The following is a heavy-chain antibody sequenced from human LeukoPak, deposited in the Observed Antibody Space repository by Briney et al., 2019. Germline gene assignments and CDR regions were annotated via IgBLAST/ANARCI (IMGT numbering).Heavy chain of an antibody. Sequence: SETLSLTCTVSGGSISSYYWSWIRQPPGKGPEWIGYIYYSGSTNYNPSLKSRVTISVDTSKNQFSLKLSSVTAADTAVYYCARESQEKYYFDYWGQGTLVTVSS. CDR3: ARESQEKYYFDY. J-gene: IGHJ4*02. V-gene: IGHV4-59*12. CDR2: IYYSGST. D-gene: IGHD5-24*01. CDR1: GGSISSYY.